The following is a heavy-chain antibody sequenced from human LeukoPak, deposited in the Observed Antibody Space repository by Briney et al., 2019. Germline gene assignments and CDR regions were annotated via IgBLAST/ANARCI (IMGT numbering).Heavy chain of an antibody. CDR3: ARGGQHLWPAYFDY. CDR1: GFTVSSNY. D-gene: IGHD5-18*01. Sequence: PGGSLRLSCAASGFTVSSNYMSWVRQAPGKGLEWVSVIYSGGSTYYADSVKGRFTISRHNSKNTLYLQMNSLRAEDTAVYYCARGGQHLWPAYFDYWGQGTLVTVSS. V-gene: IGHV3-53*04. J-gene: IGHJ4*02. CDR2: IYSGGST.